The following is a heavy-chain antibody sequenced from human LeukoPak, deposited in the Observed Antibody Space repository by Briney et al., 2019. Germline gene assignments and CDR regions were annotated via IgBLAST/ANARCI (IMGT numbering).Heavy chain of an antibody. CDR3: ARYYYDSSGYYPDY. D-gene: IGHD3-22*01. CDR1: GGSISSGGYY. V-gene: IGHV4-31*03. Sequence: SQTLSLTCTVSGGSISSGGYYWSWIRQHPGKGLEWIGYIYYSGSTYYNPSLKSRVTISVDTSKNQFSLKLSSVTAADTAVYYCARYYYDSSGYYPDYWGQGTLVTASS. CDR2: IYYSGST. J-gene: IGHJ4*02.